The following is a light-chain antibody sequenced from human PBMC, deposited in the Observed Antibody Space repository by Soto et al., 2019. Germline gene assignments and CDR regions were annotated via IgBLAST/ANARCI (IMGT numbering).Light chain of an antibody. CDR2: LGS. V-gene: IGKV2-28*01. Sequence: DIVMTQSPLSLPVTPGEPASISCRSSQSLLHSNGYNYLDWYLQKPGQSQQLLIYLGSNRASGVPDRFSGSGSGTDFTLKLSRVEDEDVGVYFCMQALQTPLTFGGGTKVEIK. J-gene: IGKJ4*01. CDR1: QSLLHSNGYNY. CDR3: MQALQTPLT.